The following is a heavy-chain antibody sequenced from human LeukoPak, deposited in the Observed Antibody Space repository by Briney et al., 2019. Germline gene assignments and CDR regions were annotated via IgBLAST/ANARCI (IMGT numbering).Heavy chain of an antibody. D-gene: IGHD4-17*01. CDR3: ANAGTVTMSIP. Sequence: GGSLRLSCAASGFTFSSYAMSWVRQAPGKGLDWVSAISGSGGSTYYADPVKGRFTISRDNSKNTLYLQMNRLRAEDTAVYYCANAGTVTMSIPWGEGTLVTVSS. V-gene: IGHV3-23*01. CDR2: ISGSGGST. CDR1: GFTFSSYA. J-gene: IGHJ5*02.